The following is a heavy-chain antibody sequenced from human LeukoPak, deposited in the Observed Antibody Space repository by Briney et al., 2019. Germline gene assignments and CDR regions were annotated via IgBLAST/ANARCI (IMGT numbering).Heavy chain of an antibody. CDR3: AGDDQYCSSTSCRGLDAFDI. V-gene: IGHV4-31*03. J-gene: IGHJ3*02. CDR1: GGSISSGGYY. D-gene: IGHD2-2*01. Sequence: SQTLSLTRTVSGGSISSGGYYWSWIRQHPGKGLEWIGYIYYSGSTYYNPSLKSRVTISVDTSKNQFSLKLSSVTAADTAVYYCAGDDQYCSSTSCRGLDAFDIWGQGTMVTVSS. CDR2: IYYSGST.